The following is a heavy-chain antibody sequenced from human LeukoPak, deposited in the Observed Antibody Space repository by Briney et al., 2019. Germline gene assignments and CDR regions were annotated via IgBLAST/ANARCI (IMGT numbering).Heavy chain of an antibody. Sequence: GGSLRLSCAASGFTFSSYAMSWVRQAPGKGPEWVSAISGSGGSTYYADSVKGRFTISRDNSKNTLYLQMNSLRAEDTAVYYCAKRSAVAGTLWIDYWGQGTLVTVSS. V-gene: IGHV3-23*01. J-gene: IGHJ4*02. CDR3: AKRSAVAGTLWIDY. CDR2: ISGSGGST. D-gene: IGHD6-19*01. CDR1: GFTFSSYA.